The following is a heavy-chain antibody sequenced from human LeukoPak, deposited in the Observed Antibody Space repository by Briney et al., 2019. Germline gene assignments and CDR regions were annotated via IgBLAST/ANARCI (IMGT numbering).Heavy chain of an antibody. Sequence: GRSLRLSCAASGFTFSSYAMHWVRQAPGKGLEWVAVISYDGSNKYYADSVKGRFTISRDNSKNTLYLQMNSLRAEDTAVYYCARADTAMGNHVYYFDYWGQGTLVTVSS. CDR2: ISYDGSNK. CDR1: GFTFSSYA. J-gene: IGHJ4*02. D-gene: IGHD5-18*01. V-gene: IGHV3-30*04. CDR3: ARADTAMGNHVYYFDY.